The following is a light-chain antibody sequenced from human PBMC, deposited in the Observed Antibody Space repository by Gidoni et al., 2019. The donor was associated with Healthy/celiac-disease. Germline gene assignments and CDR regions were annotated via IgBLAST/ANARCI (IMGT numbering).Light chain of an antibody. J-gene: IGKJ5*01. V-gene: IGKV1-33*01. Sequence: DIQMTQSPSSLSASVGDRVTITCQASQDISNYLNWHQQKPGKAPKLLIYDASNLETGVPSRFSGSGSGTDFTFTISSLQPEDIATYYCQQYDNLLITFXQXTRLEIK. CDR1: QDISNY. CDR2: DAS. CDR3: QQYDNLLIT.